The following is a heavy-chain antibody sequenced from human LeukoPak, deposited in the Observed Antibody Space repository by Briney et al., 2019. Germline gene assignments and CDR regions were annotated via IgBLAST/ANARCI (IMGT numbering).Heavy chain of an antibody. Sequence: GGSLRLSCAASGFTFSSYAMGWVRQAPGKGLEWVSAVSGSGGSTYYADSVKGRFTISRDNSKNTLYVQVNSLGTEDTAAYYCAKGSYYDSSGSFYFDYWGQGTLVTVSS. D-gene: IGHD3-22*01. J-gene: IGHJ4*02. CDR3: AKGSYYDSSGSFYFDY. CDR1: GFTFSSYA. CDR2: VSGSGGST. V-gene: IGHV3-23*01.